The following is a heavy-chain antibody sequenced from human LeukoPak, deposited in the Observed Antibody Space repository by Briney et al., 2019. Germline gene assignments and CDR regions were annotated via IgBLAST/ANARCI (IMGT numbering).Heavy chain of an antibody. CDR2: IYPGDSDT. D-gene: IGHD2-15*01. V-gene: IGHV5-51*01. CDR1: GYSFASYW. Sequence: GESLKISCKGSGYSFASYWIGWVRQMPGKGLEWMGIIYPGDSDTRYSPSFQGQVTTSADKSINTAYLQWNSLKASDTAMYYCARFVGACSGGSCYSDYWGQGTLVTVSS. CDR3: ARFVGACSGGSCYSDY. J-gene: IGHJ4*02.